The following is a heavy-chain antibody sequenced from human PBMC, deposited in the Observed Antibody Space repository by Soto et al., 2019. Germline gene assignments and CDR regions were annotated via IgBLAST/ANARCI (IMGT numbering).Heavy chain of an antibody. Sequence: EVQLVESGGGLVQPGGSLRLSCAASGFTVSSNYMSWVRQAPGKGLEWVSVIYSGGSTYYADSVKGRFTISRDNSENTLYLQMNSLRAEDTAVYYRARTCSGGTCSFDYWGQGTLVTVSS. V-gene: IGHV3-66*01. J-gene: IGHJ4*02. CDR1: GFTVSSNY. CDR3: ARTCSGGTCSFDY. D-gene: IGHD2-15*01. CDR2: IYSGGST.